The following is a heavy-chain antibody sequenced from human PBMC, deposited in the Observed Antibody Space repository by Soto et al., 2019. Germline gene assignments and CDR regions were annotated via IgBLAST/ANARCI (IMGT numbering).Heavy chain of an antibody. CDR1: GYPISSGYY. Sequence: SETLSLTCAVSGYPISSGYYWGWIRQPPGKGLEWIGIIHHSGSTYYNPSLRSRITISVDTSKNQFSLKMPSVTAADTAVYYCARSSGYVPGGYWGEGILVTVSS. V-gene: IGHV4-38-2*01. J-gene: IGHJ4*02. D-gene: IGHD5-12*01. CDR3: ARSSGYVPGGY. CDR2: IHHSGST.